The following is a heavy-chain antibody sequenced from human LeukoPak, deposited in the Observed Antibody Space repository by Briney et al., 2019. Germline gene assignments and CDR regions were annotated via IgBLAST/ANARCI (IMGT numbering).Heavy chain of an antibody. V-gene: IGHV3-7*03. CDR1: GFTFSSYW. J-gene: IGHJ4*02. D-gene: IGHD3-10*01. CDR2: IKQDGSEK. CDR3: AKATVTMVRGVFYYFDY. Sequence: GGSLRLSCAASGFTFSSYWMSWVRQAPGKGLEWVANIKQDGSEKYYVDSVKGRFTISRDNAKNSLYLQMNSLRAEDTAVYYCAKATVTMVRGVFYYFDYWGQGTLVTVSS.